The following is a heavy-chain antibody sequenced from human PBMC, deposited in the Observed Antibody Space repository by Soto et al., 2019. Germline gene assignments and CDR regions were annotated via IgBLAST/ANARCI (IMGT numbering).Heavy chain of an antibody. V-gene: IGHV3-48*01. CDR3: ARGKYFYDTSGYVY. CDR2: ISSSSSTI. J-gene: IGHJ4*02. CDR1: GLTVRSYN. D-gene: IGHD3-22*01. Sequence: GGSMSLSCAASGLTVRSYNMNWVRQAPGKGLEWVSYISSSSSTIYYADSVKGRFTISRDNAKNSLYLQMNSLRAEDTAVYYSARGKYFYDTSGYVYWGQGTLVTVSS.